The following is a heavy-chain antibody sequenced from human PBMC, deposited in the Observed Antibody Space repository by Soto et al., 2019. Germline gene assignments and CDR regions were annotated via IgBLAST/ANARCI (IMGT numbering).Heavy chain of an antibody. D-gene: IGHD1-26*01. CDR3: AKAYSGPFDI. V-gene: IGHV3-30*18. CDR2: ISYDGSKK. CDR1: GFTFSSYD. Sequence: GGSLRLSCAASGFTFSSYDIHWVRQAPGKGLEWVAVISYDGSKKYCADSVKGQFTISRDNSKNTLYLQMNSLRAEDTAVYYCAKAYSGPFDIWGQGTMVTVSS. J-gene: IGHJ3*02.